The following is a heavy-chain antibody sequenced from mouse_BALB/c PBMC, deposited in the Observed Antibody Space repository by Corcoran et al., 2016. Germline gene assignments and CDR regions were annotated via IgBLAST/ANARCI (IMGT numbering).Heavy chain of an antibody. V-gene: IGHV3-6*02. Sequence: DVQLQESGTGLVKPSQSLSLNCSVNGYSITSGYYWNWIRQFPGNKLEWMGYISYDGSNNYNPSLKNRISITRDTSKNQFFLKLNSVTTEDTATYYCAKLIITTAYFDYWGQGTTLTVS. J-gene: IGHJ2*01. CDR2: ISYDGSN. CDR3: AKLIITTAYFDY. CDR1: GYSITSGYY. D-gene: IGHD1-2*01.